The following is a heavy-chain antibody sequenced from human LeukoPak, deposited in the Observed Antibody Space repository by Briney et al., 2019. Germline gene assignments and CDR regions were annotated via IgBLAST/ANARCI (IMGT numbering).Heavy chain of an antibody. J-gene: IGHJ4*02. D-gene: IGHD3-16*02. CDR2: IYYSGFT. Sequence: SETLSLTCTVSVGSFSTDYWSWIRQPPRKGLEWIGYIYYSGFTDYNPSLNSEATMSVSRSENQFSLTVASLTAADTAVYFCARAVISFAGLIAKGFDSWGQGTLVTISS. V-gene: IGHV4-59*01. CDR3: ARAVISFAGLIAKGFDS. CDR1: VGSFSTDY.